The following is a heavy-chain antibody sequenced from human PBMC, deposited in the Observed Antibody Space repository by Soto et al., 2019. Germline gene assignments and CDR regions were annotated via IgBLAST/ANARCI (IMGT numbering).Heavy chain of an antibody. D-gene: IGHD3-3*01. Sequence: GASVKVSCKASGGTLNNCAINWVRQAPGQGLEWMGGILPVSAPPDYAQKFQGRVSITADHSTSTVYMELSRLKSDDTAVYFCATDSNYDVSNSFWGQGTLVTVSS. CDR3: ATDSNYDVSNSF. CDR1: GGTLNNCA. J-gene: IGHJ4*02. V-gene: IGHV1-69*13. CDR2: ILPVSAPP.